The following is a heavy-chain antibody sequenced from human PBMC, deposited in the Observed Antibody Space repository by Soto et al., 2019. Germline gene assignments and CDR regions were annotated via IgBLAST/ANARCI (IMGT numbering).Heavy chain of an antibody. D-gene: IGHD3-22*01. V-gene: IGHV1-18*01. J-gene: IGHJ4*02. CDR3: ARDYYYDTTGPPDL. CDR1: GYTFSSYG. CDR2: ISTYNGHT. Sequence: QVQLVQSGAEVRKPGASVKVSCQASGYTFSSYGISWVRQAPGQGLEWMGWISTYNGHTNYAKRLQGRVTMTTDTSTSTAYMELRSLRSDDTAVYXCARDYYYDTTGPPDLWGQGTLVTVSS.